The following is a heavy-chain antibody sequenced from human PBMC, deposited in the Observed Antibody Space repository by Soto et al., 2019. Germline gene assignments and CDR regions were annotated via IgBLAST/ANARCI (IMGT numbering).Heavy chain of an antibody. D-gene: IGHD6-19*01. V-gene: IGHV3-64D*06. CDR2: ISSNGGST. Sequence: EVQLVESGGGLVQPGGSLRLSCSASGFTFSSYAMHWVRQAPGKGLEYVSAISSNGGSTYYADSVKGRFTISRDNSKNTMYLQMSSLRAEDTAVYYCVKNGGISGIAVEYYFDYWGQGTLVTVSS. CDR3: VKNGGISGIAVEYYFDY. J-gene: IGHJ4*02. CDR1: GFTFSSYA.